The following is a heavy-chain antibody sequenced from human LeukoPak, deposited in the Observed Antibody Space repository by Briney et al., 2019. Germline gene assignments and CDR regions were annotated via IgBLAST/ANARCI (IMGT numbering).Heavy chain of an antibody. Sequence: PGGSLRLSCAASGFTFSSYAMHWVRQAPGKGLEWVAVISYDGSNKYYADSVKGRSTISRDNSKNTLYLQMNSLRAEDTAVYYCARDFGSYIDYWGQGTLVTVSS. D-gene: IGHD3-10*01. CDR3: ARDFGSYIDY. CDR1: GFTFSSYA. J-gene: IGHJ4*02. CDR2: ISYDGSNK. V-gene: IGHV3-30*04.